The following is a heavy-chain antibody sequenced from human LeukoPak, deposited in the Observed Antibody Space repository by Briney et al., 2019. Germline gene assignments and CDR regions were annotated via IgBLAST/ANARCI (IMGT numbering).Heavy chain of an antibody. CDR3: AGGGDSGGYYYPMFNY. V-gene: IGHV4-59*01. D-gene: IGHD3-22*01. CDR2: IYYTGST. J-gene: IGHJ4*02. CDR1: GGSISNYY. Sequence: PPETLSLTCTVSGGSISNYYWSWIRQPPGKGLEWIGYIYYTGSTNYNLSLKSRVTISVDTSKNQFSLKLSSLTAADTAVYYCAGGGDSGGYYYPMFNYWGQGTLVTVSS.